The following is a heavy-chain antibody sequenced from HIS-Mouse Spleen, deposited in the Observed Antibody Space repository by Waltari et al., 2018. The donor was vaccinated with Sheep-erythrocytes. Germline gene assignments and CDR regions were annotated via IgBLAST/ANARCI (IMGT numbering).Heavy chain of an antibody. Sequence: QVQLVESGGGLVKPGGSLRLYCAASGFPFSDYYMSLISQAPGKGLEWVSYISSSGSTIYYADSVKGRFTISRDNAKNSLYLQMNSLRAEDTAVYYCAREKTSSSSFDYWGQGTLVTVSS. CDR3: AREKTSSSSFDY. CDR2: ISSSGSTI. J-gene: IGHJ4*02. D-gene: IGHD6-6*01. V-gene: IGHV3-11*01. CDR1: GFPFSDYY.